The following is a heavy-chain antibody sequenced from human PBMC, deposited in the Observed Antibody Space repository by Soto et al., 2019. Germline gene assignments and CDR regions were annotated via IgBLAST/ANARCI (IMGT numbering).Heavy chain of an antibody. J-gene: IGHJ4*02. CDR2: IIPSTGST. CDR1: GGTFSTYA. Sequence: QVQLVQSGAEVKKPGSSVKVSCKAFGGTFSTYAVSWVRQAPGQGLEWVEGIIPSTGSTNHAQKFQGRVTITADESTRTVYMELTSLRSDDTAVYYCARGGRSSDYWGQGTLVTVSS. D-gene: IGHD6-6*01. CDR3: ARGGRSSDY. V-gene: IGHV1-69*12.